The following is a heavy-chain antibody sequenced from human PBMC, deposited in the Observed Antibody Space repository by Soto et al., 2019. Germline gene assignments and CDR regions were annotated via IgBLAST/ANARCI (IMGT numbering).Heavy chain of an antibody. D-gene: IGHD3-9*01. Sequence: GSLRLSCAASEFSFSSYAMHWIRQAPGKGLEWVAVISFDGNIIQYADSVKGRFIISRDNSKNTLSLQMNSLTGEDTAVYYCARTFDTITYYFDYWGQGTLVTVSS. CDR3: ARTFDTITYYFDY. CDR2: ISFDGNII. CDR1: EFSFSSYA. J-gene: IGHJ4*02. V-gene: IGHV3-30-3*01.